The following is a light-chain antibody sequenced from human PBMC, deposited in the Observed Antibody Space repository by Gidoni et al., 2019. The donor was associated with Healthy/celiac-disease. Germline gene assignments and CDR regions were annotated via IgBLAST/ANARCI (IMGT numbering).Light chain of an antibody. CDR1: QSVSSN. CDR2: GAS. J-gene: IGKJ4*01. CDR3: QQYNNWPPLT. V-gene: IGKV3-15*01. Sequence: EIDMTQSTATLSVSPGERATLSCSASQSVSSNLAWYQQKPGQAPRLLIYGASTRATGIPARFSGSGSGTEFTLTISSLQSEDFAVYYCQQYNNWPPLTFGGGTKVEIK.